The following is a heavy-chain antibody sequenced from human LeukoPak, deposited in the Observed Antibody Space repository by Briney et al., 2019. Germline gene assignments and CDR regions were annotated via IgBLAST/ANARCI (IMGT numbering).Heavy chain of an antibody. V-gene: IGHV1-2*02. Sequence: ASVKVSCKASGYTFTGYYMHWVRQAPGQGLEWMGWINPNSGGTNYAQKFQGRVTMTRDTSISTAYMELSRLRSDDTAVYYCARVDRQVGATYYYYGMDDWGQGTTVTVSS. CDR2: INPNSGGT. CDR1: GYTFTGYY. J-gene: IGHJ6*02. D-gene: IGHD1-26*01. CDR3: ARVDRQVGATYYYYGMDD.